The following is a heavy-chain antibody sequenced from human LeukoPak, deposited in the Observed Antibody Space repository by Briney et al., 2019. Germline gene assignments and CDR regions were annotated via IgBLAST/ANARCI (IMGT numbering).Heavy chain of an antibody. J-gene: IGHJ4*02. V-gene: IGHV6-1*01. CDR3: ARDHLRAFDY. Sequence: SQTLSLTRAISGDSVSSNSVAWNWIRQSPSRGLEWLGRTYYKSKWYNDYGVSVNGRITINPDTSKNQYTLHLNSVTPEDTAVYYCARDHLRAFDYWGQGTLVTVSS. CDR2: TYYKSKWYN. CDR1: GDSVSSNSVA.